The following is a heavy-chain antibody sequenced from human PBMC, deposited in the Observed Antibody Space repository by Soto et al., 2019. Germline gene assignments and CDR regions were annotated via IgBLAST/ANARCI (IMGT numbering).Heavy chain of an antibody. CDR2: INSDGSST. CDR3: ARAGGSCSGGYCIHLYFYGMDV. V-gene: IGHV3-74*01. D-gene: IGHD2-15*01. CDR1: GFTFSRFW. Sequence: EVQLVESGGGLVQPGGSLRVSCAASGFTFSRFWMHWVRQAPGMGLVWVSRINSDGSSTNYADSVKGRFTISRDNAKNTLYLQMNSLRAEDTAVYYCARAGGSCSGGYCIHLYFYGMDVWGQGTTVTVSS. J-gene: IGHJ6*02.